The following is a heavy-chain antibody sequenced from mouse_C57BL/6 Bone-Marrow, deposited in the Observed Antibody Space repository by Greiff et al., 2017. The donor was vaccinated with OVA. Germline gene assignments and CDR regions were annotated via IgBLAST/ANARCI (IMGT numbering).Heavy chain of an antibody. CDR2: ISDGGSYT. CDR3: ARDRDYYGSSHWYFDV. D-gene: IGHD1-1*01. Sequence: EVQLVESGGGLVKPGGSLKLSCAASGFTFSSYAMSWVRQTPEKRLEWVATISDGGSYTYYPDNVKGRFTISRYNAKNNLYLQMSHLKSEDTAMYYCARDRDYYGSSHWYFDVWGTGTTVTVSS. J-gene: IGHJ1*03. CDR1: GFTFSSYA. V-gene: IGHV5-4*01.